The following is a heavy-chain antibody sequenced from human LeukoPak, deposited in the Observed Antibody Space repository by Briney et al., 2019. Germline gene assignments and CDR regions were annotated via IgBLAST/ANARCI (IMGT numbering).Heavy chain of an antibody. CDR1: GFTFDDYA. V-gene: IGHV3-43*02. CDR3: AKDSALYDSSGPVYYYYYMDV. D-gene: IGHD3-22*01. CDR2: ISGDGGST. Sequence: GGSLRLSCAASGFTFDDYAMHWVRQAPGKGLEWVSLISGDGGSTYYADSVKGRFTISRDNSKNSLYLQMNSLRTEDTALYYCAKDSALYDSSGPVYYYYYMDVRGKGTTVTVSS. J-gene: IGHJ6*03.